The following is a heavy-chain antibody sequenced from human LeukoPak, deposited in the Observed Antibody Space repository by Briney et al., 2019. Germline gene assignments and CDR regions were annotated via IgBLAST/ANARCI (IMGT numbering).Heavy chain of an antibody. V-gene: IGHV3-30*18. CDR3: AKWAYSSSFFLGGYFDY. D-gene: IGHD6-6*01. CDR1: GFTSSSYA. Sequence: GGSLRLSCAASGFTSSSYAMHWVRQAPGKGLEWVAVISYDGSNKYYADSVKGRFTISRDNSKNTLYLQMNSLRAEDTAVYYCAKWAYSSSFFLGGYFDYWGQGTLVTVSS. J-gene: IGHJ4*02. CDR2: ISYDGSNK.